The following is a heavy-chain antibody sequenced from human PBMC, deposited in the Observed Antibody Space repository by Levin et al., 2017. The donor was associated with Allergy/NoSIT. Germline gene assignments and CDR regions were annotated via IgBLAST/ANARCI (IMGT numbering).Heavy chain of an antibody. CDR1: GFTFSDYY. V-gene: IGHV3-11*01. CDR2: ISSSGSTI. Sequence: GESLKISCAASGFTFSDYYMSWIRQAPGKGLEWVSYISSSGSTIYYADSVKGRFTISRDNAKNSLYLQMNSLRAEDTAVYYCARGMEQQLVETGYDYWGQGTLVTVSS. D-gene: IGHD6-13*01. J-gene: IGHJ4*02. CDR3: ARGMEQQLVETGYDY.